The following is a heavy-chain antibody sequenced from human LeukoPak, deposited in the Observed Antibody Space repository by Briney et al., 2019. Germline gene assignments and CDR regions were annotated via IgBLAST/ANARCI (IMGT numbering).Heavy chain of an antibody. D-gene: IGHD6-19*01. Sequence: SETLSLTCTVSGGSISSYYWSWTRQPPGKGLEWIGRIYSSGSTNYNPSLKSRVTMSVDTSKNQFSLKLSSVTAADTAVYYCAREQWLVRSPYYFDYWGQGTLVTVSS. J-gene: IGHJ4*02. CDR3: AREQWLVRSPYYFDY. V-gene: IGHV4-4*07. CDR1: GGSISSYY. CDR2: IYSSGST.